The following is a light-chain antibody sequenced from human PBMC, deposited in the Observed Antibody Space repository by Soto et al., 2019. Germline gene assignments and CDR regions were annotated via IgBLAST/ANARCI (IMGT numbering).Light chain of an antibody. CDR3: QQANTFPWT. CDR2: DAS. V-gene: IGKV1-12*01. CDR1: QTISSH. J-gene: IGKJ1*01. Sequence: DIQMTQSPSSLSASVGDRFIITFRSSQTISSHLKWYQQKPGKAPKLLIYDASSLESGVPSRFSGSGSGTDFSLTVSSLQPEDLATYFCQQANTFPWTFGQGTKVDI.